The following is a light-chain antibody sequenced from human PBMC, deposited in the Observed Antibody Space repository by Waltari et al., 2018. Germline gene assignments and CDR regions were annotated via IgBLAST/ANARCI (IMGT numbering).Light chain of an antibody. Sequence: QSVLTQPPSASGTPGQRVTISCSGSSSNIGSNTVNWYQQLPGTAPKLLIYSNNPRPSGVPDRVSGSKSGTSASLAISGLQSDEEADYYCAAWDDSLNAWVFGGGTKLTVL. CDR2: SNN. CDR1: SSNIGSNT. J-gene: IGLJ3*02. V-gene: IGLV1-44*01. CDR3: AAWDDSLNAWV.